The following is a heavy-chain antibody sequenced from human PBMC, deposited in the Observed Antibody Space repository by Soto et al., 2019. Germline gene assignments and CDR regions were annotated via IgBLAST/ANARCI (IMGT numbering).Heavy chain of an antibody. CDR1: GFTFSSYG. D-gene: IGHD6-13*01. CDR2: IWYDGSNK. Sequence: QVQLVESGGGVVQPGRSLRLSCAASGFTFSSYGMHWVRQAPGKGLEWVAGIWYDGSNKYYADSVKGRFTISRDNSKNTLYLQMNSLRAEDTAAYYFASVRGIAAAGGGYYYYYGRDVSGPGTTVTVSS. CDR3: ASVRGIAAAGGGYYYYYGRDV. V-gene: IGHV3-33*01. J-gene: IGHJ6*02.